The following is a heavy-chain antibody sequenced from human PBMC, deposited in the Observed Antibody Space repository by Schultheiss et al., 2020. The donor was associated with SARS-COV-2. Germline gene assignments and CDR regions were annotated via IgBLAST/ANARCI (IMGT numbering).Heavy chain of an antibody. CDR1: GYSISSGYY. CDR3: AKAGYDYVWGSYRYTPWFDP. J-gene: IGHJ5*02. V-gene: IGHV4-38-2*01. D-gene: IGHD3-16*02. CDR2: IYHSGNT. Sequence: SETLSLTCALSGYSISSGYYWGWIRQPPGKGLEWIGSIYHSGNTNYNPSLKSRVTISVDTSKNQFSLNLNSVTAADTAVYYCAKAGYDYVWGSYRYTPWFDPWGQGTLVTVSS.